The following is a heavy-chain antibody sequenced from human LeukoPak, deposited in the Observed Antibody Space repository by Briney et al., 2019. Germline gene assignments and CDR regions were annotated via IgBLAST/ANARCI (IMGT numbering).Heavy chain of an antibody. CDR1: GYTFTSYD. J-gene: IGHJ4*02. D-gene: IGHD3-16*01. CDR3: ARRYYDGADPYALGY. V-gene: IGHV1-8*02. Sequence: GASVKVSCTASGYTFTSYDLNWVRQSEAQGLEWMGWMNPTSGETGYAQKFQGRVTMTRDIFTSTAYMELDNLRSEDTAVYYCARRYYDGADPYALGYWGQGTPVIVSS. CDR2: MNPTSGET.